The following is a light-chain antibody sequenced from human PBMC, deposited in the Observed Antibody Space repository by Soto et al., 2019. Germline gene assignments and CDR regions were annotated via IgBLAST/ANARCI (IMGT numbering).Light chain of an antibody. CDR3: QQYNNWPYT. J-gene: IGKJ3*01. V-gene: IGKV3-15*01. CDR1: QSVYSN. CDR2: GAS. Sequence: EIVMTQSPATLSVSPGERATLSCRASQSVYSNLAWYQQKPGQPPRLLIYGASTRATGIPARFSGSGSGTEFPFTISSLQSEDFAAYYCQQYNNWPYTFGPGTKVDIK.